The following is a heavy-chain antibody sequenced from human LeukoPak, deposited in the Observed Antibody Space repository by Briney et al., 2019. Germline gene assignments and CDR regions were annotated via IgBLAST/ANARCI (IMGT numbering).Heavy chain of an antibody. V-gene: IGHV4-30-2*01. CDR3: ARDFLRRAGGTHPYWYFDL. D-gene: IGHD5/OR15-5a*01. Sequence: SETLSLTCAVSGGSISSGGYSWSWIRQPPGKGLEWIGYIYHSGSTYYNPSLKSRVTISVDRSKNQFSLKLSSVTAADTAVYYCARDFLRRAGGTHPYWYFDLWGRGTLVTVSS. CDR2: IYHSGST. CDR1: GGSISSGGYS. J-gene: IGHJ2*01.